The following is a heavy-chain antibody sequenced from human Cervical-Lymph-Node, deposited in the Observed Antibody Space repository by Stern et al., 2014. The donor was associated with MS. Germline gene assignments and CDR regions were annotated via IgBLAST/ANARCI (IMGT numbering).Heavy chain of an antibody. CDR3: ARGGGAKRQFNY. CDR2: VYYSGST. J-gene: IGHJ4*02. Sequence: QVQLQESGPGLVKSSETLSLTCTVSGGSISTYYWSWIRRPPGKGLEYIGYVYYSGSTSYNPSLKSRVTISVDTSKNQFSLRLSSVTAADTAVYYCARGGGAKRQFNYWGQGTLVTVSS. D-gene: IGHD1-1*01. V-gene: IGHV4-59*13. CDR1: GGSISTYY.